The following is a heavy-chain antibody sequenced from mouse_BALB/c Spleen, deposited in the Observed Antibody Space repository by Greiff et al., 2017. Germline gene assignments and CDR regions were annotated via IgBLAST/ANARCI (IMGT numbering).Heavy chain of an antibody. D-gene: IGHD2-1*01. CDR2: ISSGGST. Sequence: EVKLMESGGGLVKPGGSLKLSCAASGFTFSSYAMSWVRQTPEKRLEWVASISSGGSTYYPDSVKGRFTISRDNARNILYLQMSSLRSEDTAMYYCARDDGNYLDYWGQGTTLTVSS. V-gene: IGHV5-6-5*01. CDR3: ARDDGNYLDY. J-gene: IGHJ2*01. CDR1: GFTFSSYA.